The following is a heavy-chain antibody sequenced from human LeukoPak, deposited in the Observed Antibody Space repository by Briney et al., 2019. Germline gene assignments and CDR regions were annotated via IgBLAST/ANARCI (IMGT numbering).Heavy chain of an antibody. Sequence: PSETLSLTCTVSGYSISSGYYWGWIRQPPGKGLEWIGSIYHSGITYYNPSLKSRVTISVDTSKNQFSLKLSSVTAADTAVYYCARGDGCGGGSCYSVAVVYFDYWGQGTLVTVSS. CDR3: ARGDGCGGGSCYSVAVVYFDY. CDR2: IYHSGIT. J-gene: IGHJ4*02. D-gene: IGHD2-15*01. V-gene: IGHV4-38-2*02. CDR1: GYSISSGYY.